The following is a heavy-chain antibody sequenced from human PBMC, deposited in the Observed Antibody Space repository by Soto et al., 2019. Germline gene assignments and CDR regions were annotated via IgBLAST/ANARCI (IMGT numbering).Heavy chain of an antibody. Sequence: EVQLVESGGGLVQPGGSLKLSCAASGFTFSDSAVHWVRQASGKGLEWIGRIRSKPNNYATAYAASVTGRFIISRDDSKNTAYLQMNSLETEDTAVYYCTRHNAYYLGLGTRVNVSS. V-gene: IGHV3-73*02. CDR1: GFTFSDSA. CDR3: TRHNAYY. D-gene: IGHD3-16*01. CDR2: IRSKPNNYAT. J-gene: IGHJ4*01.